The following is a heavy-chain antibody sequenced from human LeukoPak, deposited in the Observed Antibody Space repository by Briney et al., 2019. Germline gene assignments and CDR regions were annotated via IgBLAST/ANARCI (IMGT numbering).Heavy chain of an antibody. CDR3: ARAVDVADY. D-gene: IGHD3-16*01. V-gene: IGHV3-7*01. Sequence: PGGSLRLSCAASGFIFTDHWMSWVRQAPGKGLEWVANINEDESAKFYADSVRGRFTISRDNAKNSVYLQMNNLRVEDTAVYYCARAVDVADYWGRGTLVAVSS. CDR1: GFIFTDHW. J-gene: IGHJ4*02. CDR2: INEDESAK.